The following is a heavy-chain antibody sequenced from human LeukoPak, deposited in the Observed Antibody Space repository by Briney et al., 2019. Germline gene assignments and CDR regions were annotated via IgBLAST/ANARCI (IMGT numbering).Heavy chain of an antibody. V-gene: IGHV4-59*08. CDR2: VYYSGST. D-gene: IGHD6-6*01. Sequence: SETLSLTCTVSGGSISGYYWSWIRQPPGKGLEWIGYVYYSGSTNYNPSLKSRLTISIDTSENQFSLKLSSVTAADTAVYYCAREYSSSSGRRAFDIWGQGTMVTVSS. CDR1: GGSISGYY. CDR3: AREYSSSSGRRAFDI. J-gene: IGHJ3*02.